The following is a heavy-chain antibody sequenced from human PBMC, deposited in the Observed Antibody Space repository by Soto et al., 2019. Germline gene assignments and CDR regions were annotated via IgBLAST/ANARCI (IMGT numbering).Heavy chain of an antibody. CDR2: ANHSGEA. CDR3: TRAERFRRLWFDP. D-gene: IGHD3-10*01. V-gene: IGHV4-34*01. Sequence: PSETLSLTCGVYGGSFRNYYWIWVRQPPGKSLEWIGEANHSGEATYNPSLQSRITISLDTSNNQFSLKMTSVTDADTAMYFCTRAERFRRLWFDPWGQGTQVTVSS. J-gene: IGHJ5*02. CDR1: GGSFRNYY.